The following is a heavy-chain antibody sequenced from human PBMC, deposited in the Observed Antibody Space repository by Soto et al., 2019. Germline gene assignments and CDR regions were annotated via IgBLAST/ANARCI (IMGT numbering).Heavy chain of an antibody. CDR2: ISYDGSNK. Sequence: PGGSLRLSCAASGFTFSSYGMHWVRQAPGKGLEWVAVISYDGSNKYYADSVKGRFTISRDNSKNTLYLQMNSLRAEDTAVYYCAKVYNWNYYYGMDVWGQGTTVTVSS. D-gene: IGHD1-20*01. CDR1: GFTFSSYG. V-gene: IGHV3-30*18. CDR3: AKVYNWNYYYGMDV. J-gene: IGHJ6*02.